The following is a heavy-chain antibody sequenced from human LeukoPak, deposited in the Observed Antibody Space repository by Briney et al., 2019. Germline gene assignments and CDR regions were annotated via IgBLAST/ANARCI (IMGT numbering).Heavy chain of an antibody. CDR2: IIPIFGTA. CDR1: GGTFSNYA. D-gene: IGHD2-2*01. V-gene: IGHV1-69*01. Sequence: SVKVSCKASGGTFSNYAISWVRQAPGQGLEWMGGIIPIFGTANYAQKFQGRVTITADESTSTAYMELSSLRSEDTAVYYCASGERRYCSSTSCYPIRYWYFDLWGRGTLVTVPS. J-gene: IGHJ2*01. CDR3: ASGERRYCSSTSCYPIRYWYFDL.